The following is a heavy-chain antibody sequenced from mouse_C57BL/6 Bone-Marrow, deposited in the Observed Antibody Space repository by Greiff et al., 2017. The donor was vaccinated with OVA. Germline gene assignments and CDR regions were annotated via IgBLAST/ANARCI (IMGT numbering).Heavy chain of an antibody. CDR1: GYTFTDYY. V-gene: IGHV1-75*01. CDR3: ARRITTVVAPMDY. CDR2: IFPGSGST. J-gene: IGHJ4*01. Sequence: QVQLKESGPELVKPGASVKISCKASGYTFTDYYINWVKQRPGQGLEWIGWIFPGSGSTYYNEKFKGKATLTVDKSSSTAYMLLSSLTSEDSAVYFCARRITTVVAPMDYWGQGTSVTVSS. D-gene: IGHD1-1*01.